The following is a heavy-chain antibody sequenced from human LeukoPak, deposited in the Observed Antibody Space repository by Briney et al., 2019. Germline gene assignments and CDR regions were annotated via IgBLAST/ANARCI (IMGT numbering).Heavy chain of an antibody. V-gene: IGHV4-39*07. CDR3: ARQPNIVVVDNWFDP. CDR1: GGSITSSGFY. Sequence: PSETLSLTCTVSGGSITSSGFYWGWIRQPPGKGLEWIGNIYYGGSAYYNPSLKSRVTISVDTSKNQFFLKLSSVTAADTAVYYRARQPNIVVVDNWFDPWGQGTLVAVSS. CDR2: IYYGGSA. D-gene: IGHD2-15*01. J-gene: IGHJ5*02.